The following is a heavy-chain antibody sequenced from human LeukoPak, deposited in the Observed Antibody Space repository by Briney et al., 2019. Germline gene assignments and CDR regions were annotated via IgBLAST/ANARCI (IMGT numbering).Heavy chain of an antibody. Sequence: ASVKVSCKASGGTFSSYAISWVRQAPGQGLEWMGWISAYNGNTNYAQKLQGRVTMTTDTSTSTAYMELRSLRSDDTAVYYCARTGIAAAGTSGEIDYWGQGTLVTVSS. CDR1: GGTFSSYA. J-gene: IGHJ4*02. D-gene: IGHD6-13*01. CDR2: ISAYNGNT. CDR3: ARTGIAAAGTSGEIDY. V-gene: IGHV1-18*01.